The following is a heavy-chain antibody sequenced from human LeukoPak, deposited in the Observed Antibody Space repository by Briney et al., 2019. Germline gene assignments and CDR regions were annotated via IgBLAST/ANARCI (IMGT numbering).Heavy chain of an antibody. Sequence: GGSLRLSCAASGFTFTANLIHWVRQAPGKGLECVAVMSSDGNAMFYADSVKGRFTISRDNSKNTLYLQMNSLRAEDTAVYYCVRESEYYFDHSASFDYWGQGALVTVSS. CDR1: GFTFTANL. CDR3: VRESEYYFDHSASFDY. J-gene: IGHJ4*02. D-gene: IGHD3-22*01. V-gene: IGHV3-30-3*01. CDR2: MSSDGNAM.